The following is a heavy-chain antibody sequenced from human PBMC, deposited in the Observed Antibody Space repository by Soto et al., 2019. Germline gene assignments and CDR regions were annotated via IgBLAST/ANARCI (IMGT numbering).Heavy chain of an antibody. J-gene: IGHJ5*02. CDR3: ARERPDGARLDP. CDR1: GVSISSGGYY. Sequence: PSETLSLTCTVSGVSISSGGYYWTWIRQHPQKGLEWIGYIYYSGSTYYNPSLKSRVTISVDTSKNQFSLKLSSVTAADTAVYYCARERPDGARLDPWGQGTLVTVSS. V-gene: IGHV4-30-4*08. D-gene: IGHD6-6*01. CDR2: IYYSGST.